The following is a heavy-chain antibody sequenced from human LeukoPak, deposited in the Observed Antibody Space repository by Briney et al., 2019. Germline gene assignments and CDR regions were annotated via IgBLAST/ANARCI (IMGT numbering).Heavy chain of an antibody. V-gene: IGHV3-30*02. J-gene: IGHJ4*02. CDR2: IRYDGSNK. Sequence: PGGSLRLSCAASGFTFSSHGMHWVRQTPAKGLEWVAFIRYDGSNKYYADSVKGRFIISRDNSKNTLFLQMNSLRDDDTAVFYCARVLRGVSRFSAQDYWGQGTLVTVTS. D-gene: IGHD3-3*01. CDR3: ARVLRGVSRFSAQDY. CDR1: GFTFSSHG.